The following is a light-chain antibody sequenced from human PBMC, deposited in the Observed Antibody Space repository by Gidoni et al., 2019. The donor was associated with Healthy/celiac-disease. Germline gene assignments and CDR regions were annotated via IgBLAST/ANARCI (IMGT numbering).Light chain of an antibody. CDR2: DAS. CDR3: QPRSNWPWT. CDR1: QSVSSY. Sequence: EMVLTQSPATLSLSPGERATLSCRASQSVSSYLAWYQQKPGQAPRLLIYDASNRAPGIPARFSGSGSGTDFTLTISSLEPEDFAVYYCQPRSNWPWTFGQGTKVEIK. J-gene: IGKJ1*01. V-gene: IGKV3-11*01.